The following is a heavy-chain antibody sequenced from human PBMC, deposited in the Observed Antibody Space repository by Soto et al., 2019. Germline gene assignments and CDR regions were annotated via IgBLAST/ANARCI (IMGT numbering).Heavy chain of an antibody. Sequence: AASVKVSCKASGGTFSSYAISWVRQAPGQGLEWMGGIIPIFGTANYAQKFQGRVTITADESTSTAYMGLSSLRSEDTAVYYCARRLDFWSGSPGYYYYGMDVWGQGTTVTVSS. CDR1: GGTFSSYA. V-gene: IGHV1-69*13. CDR3: ARRLDFWSGSPGYYYYGMDV. J-gene: IGHJ6*02. CDR2: IIPIFGTA. D-gene: IGHD3-3*01.